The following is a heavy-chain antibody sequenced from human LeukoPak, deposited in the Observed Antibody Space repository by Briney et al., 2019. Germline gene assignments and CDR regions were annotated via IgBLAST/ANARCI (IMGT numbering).Heavy chain of an antibody. D-gene: IGHD3-10*01. CDR3: ARESPLYGSGKSDAFDI. V-gene: IGHV4-59*01. CDR2: IYYSGST. J-gene: IGHJ3*02. Sequence: SETLSLTCTVSGGSISSYYWSWIRQPPGKGLEWIGYIYYSGSTNYNPSLKSRVTISVDPSKNQFSLKLSSVTDADTAVYYCARESPLYGSGKSDAFDIWGQGTMVTVSS. CDR1: GGSISSYY.